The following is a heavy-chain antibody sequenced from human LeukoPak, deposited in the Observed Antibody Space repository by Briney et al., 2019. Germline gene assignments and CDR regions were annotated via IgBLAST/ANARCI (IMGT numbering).Heavy chain of an antibody. CDR3: ARQFYGSDVFEI. CDR1: GGSISSSGYY. V-gene: IGHV4-39*01. J-gene: IGHJ3*02. CDR2: IYHSGAT. D-gene: IGHD4-17*01. Sequence: PSETLSLTCTVSGGSISSSGYYWGWIRQPPGKGLEWIGSIYHSGATYYNPSLKSRVSISVDTSKNQFSLKLSSVTAADTAVYYCARQFYGSDVFEIWGQGTMVTVSS.